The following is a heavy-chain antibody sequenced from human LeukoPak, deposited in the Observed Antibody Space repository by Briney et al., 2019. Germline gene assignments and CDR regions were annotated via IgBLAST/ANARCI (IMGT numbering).Heavy chain of an antibody. CDR2: LYYSGST. J-gene: IGHJ6*02. V-gene: IGHV4-59*01. Sequence: PSETLSLTCTVSGGSISSYYWSWIRQPPGKGREWIGYLYYSGSTNYNPSLKSRVTISVDTSKNQFSLKLSSVTAADTAVYYCARASDGSGTNYYYGMDIWGQGTTVTVSS. D-gene: IGHD3-10*01. CDR3: ARASDGSGTNYYYGMDI. CDR1: GGSISSYY.